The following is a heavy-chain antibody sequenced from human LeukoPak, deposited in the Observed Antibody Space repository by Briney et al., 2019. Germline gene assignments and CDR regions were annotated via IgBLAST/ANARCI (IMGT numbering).Heavy chain of an antibody. CDR1: GFTFSSYE. D-gene: IGHD6-13*01. Sequence: PGGSLRLSCAASGFTFSSYEMNWVRQAPGKGLEWISYISESGSTKYYADSVKGRFTISRDNAKKSLYLQMNSLRAEDTALYYCARDWGMAAAGYFDHWGQGTPVTVSS. J-gene: IGHJ4*02. CDR3: ARDWGMAAAGYFDH. CDR2: ISESGSTK. V-gene: IGHV3-48*03.